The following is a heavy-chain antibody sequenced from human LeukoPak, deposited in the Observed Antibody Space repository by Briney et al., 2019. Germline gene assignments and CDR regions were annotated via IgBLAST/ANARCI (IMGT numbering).Heavy chain of an antibody. CDR2: ISYDGSNK. CDR1: GFTFSSYG. J-gene: IGHJ3*02. V-gene: IGHV3-30*03. Sequence: GGSLRLSCAASGFTFSSYGMHWVRQAPGKGLEWVAVISYDGSNKYYADSVKGRFTISRDNSKNTLYLQMNSLRAEDTAVCYCARPSRDGYNDAFDIWGQGTMVTVSS. CDR3: ARPSRDGYNDAFDI. D-gene: IGHD5-24*01.